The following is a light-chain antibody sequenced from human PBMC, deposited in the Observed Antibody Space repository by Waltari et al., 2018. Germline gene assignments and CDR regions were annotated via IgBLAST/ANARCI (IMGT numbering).Light chain of an antibody. J-gene: IGKJ1*01. CDR1: QSVSDHVNNKNY. V-gene: IGKV4-1*01. CDR2: WAS. Sequence: DIVMTQSPDSLTVSPGERATINCRSSQSVSDHVNNKNYLAWYRQKPGQPPKLLSSWASTREFGVPDRVSGIGSGTEFTLPLSSLQPEDVAVYYSQQYYNTPPTFGQGTKVEIK. CDR3: QQYYNTPPT.